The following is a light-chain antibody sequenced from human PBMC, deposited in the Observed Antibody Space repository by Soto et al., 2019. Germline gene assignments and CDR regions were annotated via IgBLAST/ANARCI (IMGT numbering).Light chain of an antibody. CDR2: GAS. CDR1: QSVSSSY. Sequence: EIVLTQSPGTLSLSPGERATLSCRASQSVSSSYLAWYQQKPGQAPSLLIYGASSRATGIPDRFSGSGSGTDFTLTISRLEPEHFAVYYCQQYGSSPPWTFGQGTKVEIK. V-gene: IGKV3-20*01. CDR3: QQYGSSPPWT. J-gene: IGKJ1*01.